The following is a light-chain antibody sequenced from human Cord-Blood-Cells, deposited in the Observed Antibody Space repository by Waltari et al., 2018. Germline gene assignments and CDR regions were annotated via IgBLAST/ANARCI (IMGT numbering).Light chain of an antibody. Sequence: QSALTQPASVSGYPGQSITISCTGTSSDVGSYNLVSWYQQHPGKAPKLMIYEGSKRPSGVSNRFSGSKSGNTASRTSSGLQAEDEADYYCCSYAGSSTLVFGGGTKLTVL. J-gene: IGLJ2*01. V-gene: IGLV2-23*01. CDR3: CSYAGSSTLV. CDR2: EGS. CDR1: SSDVGSYNL.